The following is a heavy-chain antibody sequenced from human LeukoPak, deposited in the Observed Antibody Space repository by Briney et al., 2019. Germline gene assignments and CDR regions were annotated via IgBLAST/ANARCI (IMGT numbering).Heavy chain of an antibody. CDR2: ISGSGATT. D-gene: IGHD3-16*01. V-gene: IGHV3-23*01. CDR3: AKDYYDYIWGSFSGDAFDI. CDR1: GFTFSNYA. J-gene: IGHJ3*02. Sequence: GGSLRLSCAASGFTFSNYAMSWVRQAPGKGLEWVSGISGSGATTYQTDSVKGRFTITRDNSRDTLYLQMNSLRAEDTAVYYCAKDYYDYIWGSFSGDAFDIWGQGTMVTVSS.